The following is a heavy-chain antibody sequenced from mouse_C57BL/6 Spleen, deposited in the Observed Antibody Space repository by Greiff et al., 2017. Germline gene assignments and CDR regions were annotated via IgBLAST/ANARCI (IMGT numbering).Heavy chain of an antibody. Sequence: EVHLVESGGDLVKPGGSLKLSCAASGFTFSSYGMSWVRQTPDKRLEWVATISSGGSYTYYPDSVKGRFTISRDNAKNTLYLQMSSLKSEDTAMYYCARRPVYAMDYWGQGTSVTVSS. V-gene: IGHV5-6*01. J-gene: IGHJ4*01. CDR2: ISSGGSYT. CDR1: GFTFSSYG. CDR3: ARRPVYAMDY.